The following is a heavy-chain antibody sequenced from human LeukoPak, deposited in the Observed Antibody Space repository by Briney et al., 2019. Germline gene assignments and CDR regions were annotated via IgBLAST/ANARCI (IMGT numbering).Heavy chain of an antibody. CDR2: IYNRGST. CDR3: AGHKGYCSGGGCSDFDY. CDR1: GASISASSYN. V-gene: IGHV4-39*01. D-gene: IGHD2-15*01. J-gene: IGHJ4*02. Sequence: SETLSLTCTVPGASISASSYNWGWIRQPPGKGLEWIGSIYNRGSTYYNPSLKSRVTISVDTSKNQLSLRLSSVTAADTAEYYCAGHKGYCSGGGCSDFDYWGQGTLVTVSS.